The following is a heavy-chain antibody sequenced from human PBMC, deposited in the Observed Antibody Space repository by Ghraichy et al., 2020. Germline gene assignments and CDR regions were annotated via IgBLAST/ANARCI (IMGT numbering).Heavy chain of an antibody. J-gene: IGHJ6*02. D-gene: IGHD6-19*01. CDR2: ISAYNGNT. CDR1: GYTFTSYG. Sequence: ASVKVSCKASGYTFTSYGISWVRQAPGQGLEWMGWISAYNGNTNYAQKLQGRVTMTTDTSTSTAYMELRSLRSDDTAVYYCARDGSGYSSGWSPYYYYGMDVWGQGTTVTVSS. V-gene: IGHV1-18*01. CDR3: ARDGSGYSSGWSPYYYYGMDV.